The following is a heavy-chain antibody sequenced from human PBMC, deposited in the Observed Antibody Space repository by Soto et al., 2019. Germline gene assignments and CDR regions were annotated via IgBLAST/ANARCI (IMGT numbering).Heavy chain of an antibody. CDR2: FFNSGNT. CDR1: GGSISSSTYY. J-gene: IGHJ5*02. V-gene: IGHV4-39*07. Sequence: SETLSLTCTVSGGSISSSTYYWGWMRQPPGKGLEWIASFFNSGNTYYNPSLKSRVTISVDTSKNQFSLKLSSVTAADTAVYYCASLKLGYSTFDPWGQGTLVTVSS. CDR3: ASLKLGYSTFDP. D-gene: IGHD5-18*01.